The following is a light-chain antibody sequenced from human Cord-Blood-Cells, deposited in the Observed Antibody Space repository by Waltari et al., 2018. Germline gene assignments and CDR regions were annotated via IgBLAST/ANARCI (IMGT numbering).Light chain of an antibody. V-gene: IGLV2-11*01. J-gene: IGLJ1*01. CDR1: RSDVCGYNY. CDR2: DVS. Sequence: QSALTQPRSVSGSTGQSVTISCTVPRSDVCGYNYVSSYQQPPGKAPKLMIYDVSKRPSGVPDRFSGSKSGNTASLTISGLQAEDEADYYCCSYAGSYFYVFGTGTKVTVL. CDR3: CSYAGSYFYV.